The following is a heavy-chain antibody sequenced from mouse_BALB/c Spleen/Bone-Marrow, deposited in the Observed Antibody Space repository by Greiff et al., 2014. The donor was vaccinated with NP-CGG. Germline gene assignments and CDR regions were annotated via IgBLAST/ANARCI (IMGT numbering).Heavy chain of an antibody. CDR1: GFTFSTYA. CDR3: ARMTTVVATGDY. J-gene: IGHJ2*01. CDR2: ISSGGSYT. Sequence: EVKLEESGGGLVKPGGSLKLSCAASGFTFSTYAMSWVRQTPEKRLEWVATISSGGSYTYYPDSVKGRFTISRDNAKNTLYLQMSSLRSEDTAMYYCARMTTVVATGDYWGQGTTLTVSS. V-gene: IGHV5-9-1*01. D-gene: IGHD1-1*01.